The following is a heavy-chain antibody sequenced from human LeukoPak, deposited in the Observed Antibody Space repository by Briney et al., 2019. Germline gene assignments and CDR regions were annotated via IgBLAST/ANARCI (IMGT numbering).Heavy chain of an antibody. J-gene: IGHJ4*02. CDR1: GGTFSSYA. V-gene: IGHV1-69*05. Sequence: SVKVSCKASGGTFSSYAISWVRQAPGQGLEWMGRIIPIFGTANYAQKFQGRVTITTDESTSTAYMELNSLRSEDTAVYYCARSPFDPSGWNTVPYYFDYWGQGTLVTVSS. CDR2: IIPIFGTA. CDR3: ARSPFDPSGWNTVPYYFDY. D-gene: IGHD6-19*01.